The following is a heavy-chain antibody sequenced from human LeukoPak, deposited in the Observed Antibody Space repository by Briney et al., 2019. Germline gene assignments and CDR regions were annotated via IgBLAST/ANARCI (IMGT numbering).Heavy chain of an antibody. J-gene: IGHJ4*02. Sequence: GGSLRLSCAASGFTFSSYAMSWVRQAPGKGLEWVSTISGSGDSTYYADSVEGRFTISRDNSKNTLYLQMNSLRADDTAVYYCAKKWSGYYPFDYWGQGTLVTVSS. CDR1: GFTFSSYA. D-gene: IGHD3-3*01. CDR3: AKKWSGYYPFDY. V-gene: IGHV3-23*01. CDR2: ISGSGDST.